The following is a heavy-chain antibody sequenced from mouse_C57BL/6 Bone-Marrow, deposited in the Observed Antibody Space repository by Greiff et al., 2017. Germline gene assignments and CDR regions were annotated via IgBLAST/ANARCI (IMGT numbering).Heavy chain of an antibody. J-gene: IGHJ4*01. Sequence: EVKVVESGGDLVKPGGSLKLSCAASGFTFSSYGMSWVRQTPDKRLAWVATISSGGSYTYYPDSVKGRFTISRDNAKNTLYLQMSSLKSEDTAMYYCARRGYSYAMDYWGQGTSVTVSS. CDR2: ISSGGSYT. CDR3: ARRGYSYAMDY. V-gene: IGHV5-6*02. CDR1: GFTFSSYG. D-gene: IGHD2-3*01.